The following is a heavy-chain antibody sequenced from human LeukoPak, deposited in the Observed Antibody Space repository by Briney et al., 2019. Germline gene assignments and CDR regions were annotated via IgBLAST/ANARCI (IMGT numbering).Heavy chain of an antibody. Sequence: SETLSLTCTVSGGSISSYYWGWIRQPPGKGLEWIGSIYHSGSTYYNPSLKSPVTISVDTSKNQFSLKLSSVTAADTAVYYCARQYRDWYFDLWGRGTLVTVSS. V-gene: IGHV4-38-2*02. J-gene: IGHJ2*01. CDR2: IYHSGST. CDR3: ARQYRDWYFDL. CDR1: GGSISSYY. D-gene: IGHD1-1*01.